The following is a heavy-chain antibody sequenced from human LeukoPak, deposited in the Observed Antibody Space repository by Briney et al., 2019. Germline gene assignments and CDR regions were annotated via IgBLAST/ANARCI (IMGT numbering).Heavy chain of an antibody. V-gene: IGHV1-46*01. CDR1: GYTFINYY. CDR3: AKTLYIAAAPGGFDY. CDR2: INPSGGST. J-gene: IGHJ4*02. D-gene: IGHD6-13*01. Sequence: ASVKVSCKASGYTFINYYIHWVRQAPGQGLEWMGIINPSGGSTTYPQKFQGRVTMTRDMSTSTVYMELSSLRSEDTAVYYCAKTLYIAAAPGGFDYWGQGTLVAVSS.